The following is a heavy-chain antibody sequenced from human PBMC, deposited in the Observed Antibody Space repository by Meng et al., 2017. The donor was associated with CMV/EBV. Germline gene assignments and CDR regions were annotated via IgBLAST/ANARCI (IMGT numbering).Heavy chain of an antibody. CDR3: AKGPYCSTTTCSRLQYYLDY. J-gene: IGHJ4*02. CDR1: GFTFGDYA. D-gene: IGHD2-2*01. V-gene: IGHV3-49*04. CDR2: IRSKAYGGTT. Sequence: GGSLRLSCTASGFTFGDYAMSWVRQAPGKGLEWVGFIRSKAYGGTTEYAASVKGRFTISRDDSKSIAYLQMNSLKTEDTAMFYCAKGPYCSTTTCSRLQYYLDYWGQGVLVTVSS.